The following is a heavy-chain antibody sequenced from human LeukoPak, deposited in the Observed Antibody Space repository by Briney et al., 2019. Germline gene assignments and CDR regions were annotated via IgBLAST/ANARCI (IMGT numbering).Heavy chain of an antibody. Sequence: GGTLRLYCAASGFTFSDYALSWVRQTPGKGLEWVAATTGSSGDTYHADSVKGRFTISRDNSKNTLYLQMNSLRAEDTAVYYCAKRRGLELLYYYYMDVWGKGTTVTVSS. CDR2: TTGSSGDT. D-gene: IGHD1-7*01. V-gene: IGHV3-23*01. J-gene: IGHJ6*03. CDR3: AKRRGLELLYYYYMDV. CDR1: GFTFSDYA.